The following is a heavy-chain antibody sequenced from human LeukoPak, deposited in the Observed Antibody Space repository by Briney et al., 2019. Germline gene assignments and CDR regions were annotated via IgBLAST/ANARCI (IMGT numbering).Heavy chain of an antibody. CDR3: ARSPIVGATTPYFDY. Sequence: GASVKVSCKASGGTFSSYAISWVRQAPGQGLEWMGVIIPIFGTANYAQKFQGRVTITTDESTSTAYMKLSSLRSEDTAVYSCARSPIVGATTPYFDYWGQGTLVTVSS. CDR1: GGTFSSYA. CDR2: IIPIFGTA. V-gene: IGHV1-69*05. D-gene: IGHD1-26*01. J-gene: IGHJ4*02.